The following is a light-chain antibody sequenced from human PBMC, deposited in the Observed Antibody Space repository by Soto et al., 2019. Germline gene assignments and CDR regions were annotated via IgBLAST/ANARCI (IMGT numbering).Light chain of an antibody. Sequence: QAVVTQPPSVSGAPGQRVTISCTGSSSDIGAGYDVHWYQQLPGTAPKLLIYDNNNRPSGVPDRFSGSKSGTSASLAITGLQAEDEADYYCQSYDNSLSGSYVFGTGTKVTVL. CDR3: QSYDNSLSGSYV. CDR2: DNN. CDR1: SSDIGAGYD. J-gene: IGLJ1*01. V-gene: IGLV1-40*01.